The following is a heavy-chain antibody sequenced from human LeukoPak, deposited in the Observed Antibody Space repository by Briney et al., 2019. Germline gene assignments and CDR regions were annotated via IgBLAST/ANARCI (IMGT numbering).Heavy chain of an antibody. J-gene: IGHJ4*02. CDR2: IYYSGST. D-gene: IGHD3-3*01. CDR3: ARGRVGTIFGVVITSKYYFDY. V-gene: IGHV4-39*07. CDR1: GVSISSSNSY. Sequence: SETLSLTCTVSGVSISSSNSYWGWIRQPPGKGLEWIGSIYYSGSTYYNPSLKSRVTISVDTSKNQFSLKLSSVTAADTAVYYCARGRVGTIFGVVITSKYYFDYWGQGTLVTVSS.